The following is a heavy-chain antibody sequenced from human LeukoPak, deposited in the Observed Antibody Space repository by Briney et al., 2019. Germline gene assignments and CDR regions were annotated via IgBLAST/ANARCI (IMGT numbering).Heavy chain of an antibody. CDR1: GYTFTSYG. Sequence: ASVKVSCKASGYTFTSYGISWVRQAPGQGLEWMGWISAYNGNINYAQKLQGRVTMTTDTSTSTAYMELRSLRSDDTAVYYCASEGIAVAGRGVLGYWGQGTLVTVSS. J-gene: IGHJ4*02. CDR2: ISAYNGNI. V-gene: IGHV1-18*01. CDR3: ASEGIAVAGRGVLGY. D-gene: IGHD6-19*01.